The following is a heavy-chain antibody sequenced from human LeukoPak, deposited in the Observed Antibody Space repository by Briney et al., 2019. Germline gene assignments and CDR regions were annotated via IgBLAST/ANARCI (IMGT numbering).Heavy chain of an antibody. CDR3: AREIVGATYYYYYYMDV. CDR1: GGSFSGYY. Sequence: SETLSLTCAVYGGSFSGYYWSWIRQPPGKGLEWIGEINHSGSTNYNPSLKSRVTMSVDTSKNQFSLKLSSVTAADTAVYYCAREIVGATYYYYYYMDVWGKGTTVTISS. D-gene: IGHD1-26*01. J-gene: IGHJ6*03. CDR2: INHSGST. V-gene: IGHV4-34*01.